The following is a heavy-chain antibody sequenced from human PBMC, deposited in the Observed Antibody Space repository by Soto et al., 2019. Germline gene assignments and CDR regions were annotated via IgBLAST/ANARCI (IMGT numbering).Heavy chain of an antibody. Sequence: SETLSLTCTVSGGSISSGDYYWSWIRQPPGKGLEWIGYIYYTGSTYYNPSLKSRVTISVDTSKNQFSLKLSSVTAADTAVYYCARTYYDFFSHRNWFDPWGQGTLVTVSS. V-gene: IGHV4-30-4*01. J-gene: IGHJ5*02. CDR2: IYYTGST. CDR1: GGSISSGDYY. D-gene: IGHD3-3*01. CDR3: ARTYYDFFSHRNWFDP.